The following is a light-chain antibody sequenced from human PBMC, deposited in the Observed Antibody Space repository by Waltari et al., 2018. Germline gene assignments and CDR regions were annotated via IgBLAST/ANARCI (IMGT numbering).Light chain of an antibody. Sequence: QLVLTQSPSASASLGASVKLTCTLSSGHSSYAIAWHQQQPEKGPRYLMKLNSDGSHSKGAGIPDRFSGSSSGAERYLTISGLQSEDEADYYCQTWGTGLGGGTKLTVL. V-gene: IGLV4-69*01. CDR2: LNSDGSH. CDR1: SGHSSYA. CDR3: QTWGTG. J-gene: IGLJ2*01.